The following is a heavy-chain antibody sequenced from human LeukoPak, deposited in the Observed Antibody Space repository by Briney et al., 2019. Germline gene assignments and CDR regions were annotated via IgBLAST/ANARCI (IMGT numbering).Heavy chain of an antibody. CDR1: GDSVSSNSAT. V-gene: IGHV6-1*01. CDR2: TFYSSKWYS. D-gene: IGHD6-19*01. Sequence: SQTLSLTCAISGDSVSSNSATWTWIRQSPSRGLEWLGRTFYSSKWYSDYAVSVKSRITINPDTSKNQFSLQLNSVTPEDTAVYYCARGWYGQDVWGHGTTVTVSS. J-gene: IGHJ6*02. CDR3: ARGWYGQDV.